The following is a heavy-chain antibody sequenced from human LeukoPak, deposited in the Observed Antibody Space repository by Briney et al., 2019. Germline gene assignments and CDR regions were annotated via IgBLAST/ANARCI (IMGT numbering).Heavy chain of an antibody. V-gene: IGHV1-8*03. CDR1: GYTFTSYD. CDR3: ATEHCSSTSCPRRRDAFDI. CDR2: MNPNSGNT. Sequence: ASVKVSCKASGYTFTSYDINWVRQATGQGLEWMGWMNPNSGNTGYAQKFQGRVTITRNTSISTAYMELSSLRSEDTAVYYCATEHCSSTSCPRRRDAFDIWGQGTMVTVSS. J-gene: IGHJ3*02. D-gene: IGHD2-2*01.